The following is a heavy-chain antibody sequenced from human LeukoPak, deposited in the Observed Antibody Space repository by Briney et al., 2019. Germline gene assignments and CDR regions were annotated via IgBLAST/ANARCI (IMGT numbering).Heavy chain of an antibody. CDR2: ISAYNGNA. D-gene: IGHD3-10*01. Sequence: ASVKVSCKASGYTFTSYGISWVRQAPGQGLEWMGWISAYNGNANYAQKLQGRVTMTTDTSTSTAYVELRSLRSDDTAVYYCARDLVGYYYGSGRLDYWGQGTLVTVSS. CDR3: ARDLVGYYYGSGRLDY. CDR1: GYTFTSYG. V-gene: IGHV1-18*01. J-gene: IGHJ4*02.